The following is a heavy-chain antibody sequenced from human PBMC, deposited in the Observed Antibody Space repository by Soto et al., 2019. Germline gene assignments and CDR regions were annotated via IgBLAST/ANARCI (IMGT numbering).Heavy chain of an antibody. Sequence: QVQLQQWGAGLLKPSETLSLTCAVYGGSFSGYYWSWIRQPPGKGLEWIGEINHSGSTNYNPSLKSRVTISVDTSKHQFSLKLSSVTAADTAVYYCASLDYGDYDAFDYWGQGTLVTVSS. CDR3: ASLDYGDYDAFDY. V-gene: IGHV4-34*01. D-gene: IGHD4-17*01. J-gene: IGHJ4*02. CDR1: GGSFSGYY. CDR2: INHSGST.